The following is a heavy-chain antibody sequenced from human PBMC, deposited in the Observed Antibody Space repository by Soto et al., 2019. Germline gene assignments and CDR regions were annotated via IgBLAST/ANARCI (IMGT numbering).Heavy chain of an antibody. CDR1: GGSISSSSYY. CDR3: ARRSLYGDYSHY. Sequence: PSETLSLTCTVSGGSISSSSYYWGWIRQPPGKGLEWIGSIYYSGSTYYNPSLKSRVTISVDTSKNQFSLKLSSVTAADTAVYYCARRSLYGDYSHYCGQGTLVTVSS. CDR2: IYYSGST. V-gene: IGHV4-39*01. D-gene: IGHD4-17*01. J-gene: IGHJ4*02.